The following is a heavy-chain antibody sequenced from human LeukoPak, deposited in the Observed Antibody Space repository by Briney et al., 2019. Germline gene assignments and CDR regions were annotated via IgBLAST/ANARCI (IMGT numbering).Heavy chain of an antibody. CDR2: IYHSGST. CDR1: GYSISSGYY. CDR3: ASSYYYDSSGYY. V-gene: IGHV4-38-2*01. D-gene: IGHD3-22*01. J-gene: IGHJ4*02. Sequence: PSETLSLTCAVSGYSISSGYYWGWIRQPPGKGLEWIGSIYHSGSTYYNPSLKSRATISVDTSKNQFSLKLSSVTAADTAVYYCASSYYYDSSGYYWGQGTLVTVSS.